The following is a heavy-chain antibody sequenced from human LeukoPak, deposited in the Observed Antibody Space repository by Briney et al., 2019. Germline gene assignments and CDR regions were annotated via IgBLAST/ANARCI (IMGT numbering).Heavy chain of an antibody. Sequence: GGSLRLSCAAFGFTFGGHWMTWFRQSPGKGLEWVANIKSDGNEKNYVDSVKGRFTISRDNAQTSLFLQLNSLRAEDTAVYYCARGASVEPYGQGTLVTVSS. V-gene: IGHV3-7*01. CDR2: IKSDGNEK. CDR1: GFTFGGHW. J-gene: IGHJ5*02. CDR3: ARGASVEP.